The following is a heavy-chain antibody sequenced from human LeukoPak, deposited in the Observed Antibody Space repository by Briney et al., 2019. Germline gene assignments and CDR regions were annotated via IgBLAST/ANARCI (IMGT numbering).Heavy chain of an antibody. V-gene: IGHV4-30-4*01. J-gene: IGHJ2*01. CDR1: GGSISSGDYY. D-gene: IGHD2-21*02. CDR3: ASAYCGGDCTPYWYFDL. CDR2: IYYIGNT. Sequence: SETLSLTCTVSGGSISSGDYYWSWIRQPPGKGLEWIGYIYYIGNTFYNPSLKSRVTISVDTSKNQFSLKLSSVSAADTAVYYCASAYCGGDCTPYWYFDLWGRGTLVTVSS.